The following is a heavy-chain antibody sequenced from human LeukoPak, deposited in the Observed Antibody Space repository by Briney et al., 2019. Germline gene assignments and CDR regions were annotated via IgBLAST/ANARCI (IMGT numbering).Heavy chain of an antibody. CDR1: GGSISRGGYS. V-gene: IGHV4-30-4*07. CDR2: FYYSGST. D-gene: IGHD3-22*01. Sequence: SETLSLTCAVSGGSISRGGYSWSWIRQPPGKGLEWIGYFYYSGSTYYNPSLKSRVTISVDKSKNQFSLKLSSVTAADTAVYYCARHSMPNYYDSSGYYFRDAFDIWGQGTMVTVSS. CDR3: ARHSMPNYYDSSGYYFRDAFDI. J-gene: IGHJ3*02.